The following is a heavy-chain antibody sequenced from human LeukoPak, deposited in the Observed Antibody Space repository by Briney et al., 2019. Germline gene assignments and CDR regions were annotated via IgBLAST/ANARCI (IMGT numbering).Heavy chain of an antibody. CDR1: GFTVRSNY. Sequence: GGSLRLSCAVSGFTVRSNYMSWVRQAPGKGLEWVSIIYSGGSTYYADSMKGRFTISRDNSKNTLFLQMNSLRVEDTAVYYCARALGGDYVAWGEETLVAV. CDR3: ARALGGDYVA. V-gene: IGHV3-66*01. J-gene: IGHJ5*02. CDR2: IYSGGST. D-gene: IGHD4-17*01.